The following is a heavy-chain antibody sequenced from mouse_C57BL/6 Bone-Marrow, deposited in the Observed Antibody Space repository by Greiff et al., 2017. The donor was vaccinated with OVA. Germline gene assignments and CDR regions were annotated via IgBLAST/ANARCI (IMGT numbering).Heavy chain of an antibody. J-gene: IGHJ4*01. V-gene: IGHV2-5*01. CDR2: IWRGGST. Sequence: VQLQQSGPGLVQPSQSLSITCTVSGFSFTSYGVHWVRQSPGKGLEWLGVIWRGGSTDYNAAFMSRLSITKDNSKSQVFFKMNSLQADDTAIYYCAKKRFYYGRRDYAMDYWGQGTSVTVSS. D-gene: IGHD1-1*01. CDR3: AKKRFYYGRRDYAMDY. CDR1: GFSFTSYG.